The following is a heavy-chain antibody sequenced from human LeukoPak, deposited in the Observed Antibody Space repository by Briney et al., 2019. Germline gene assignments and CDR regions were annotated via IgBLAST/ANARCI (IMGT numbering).Heavy chain of an antibody. CDR2: ISLATGAP. CDR1: GYTFTNYG. V-gene: IGHV1-18*01. J-gene: IGHJ4*02. D-gene: IGHD3-10*01. Sequence: VASVKVSCKASGYTFTNYGISWVRQAPGQGLEWVAWISLATGAPSYAQKFQGRVTLTTDTSTSTAYMELRSLKSDDTAVYYCARDIGLVRGIIMAHWGQGTQVTVSS. CDR3: ARDIGLVRGIIMAH.